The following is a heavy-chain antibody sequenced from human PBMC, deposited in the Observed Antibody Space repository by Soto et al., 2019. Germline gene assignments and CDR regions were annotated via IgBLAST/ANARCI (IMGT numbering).Heavy chain of an antibody. CDR1: GYTFTSYD. CDR2: MNPNSGNT. CDR3: ARALIWGSYRYFDY. D-gene: IGHD3-16*02. V-gene: IGHV1-8*01. J-gene: IGHJ4*02. Sequence: ALVKVSCKASGYTFTSYDINWVRQATGQGLEWMGWMNPNSGNTGYAQKFQGRVTMTRNTSISTAYMELSSLRSEDTAVYYCARALIWGSYRYFDYWGQGTLVTVSS.